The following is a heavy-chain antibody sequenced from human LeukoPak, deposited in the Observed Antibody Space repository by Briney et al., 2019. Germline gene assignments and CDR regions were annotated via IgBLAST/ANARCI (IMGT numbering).Heavy chain of an antibody. D-gene: IGHD6-19*01. CDR3: VRDGLDYFDY. Sequence: GGSLRLSCAASGFTFSDYYMSWIRQAPGKGLEWVSYISSSSSYTNYADSVKGRFTISRDNAKNSLYLQMNSLRAEDTAVYYCVRDGLDYFDYWGQGTLVTVSS. J-gene: IGHJ4*02. CDR1: GFTFSDYY. V-gene: IGHV3-11*06. CDR2: ISSSSSYT.